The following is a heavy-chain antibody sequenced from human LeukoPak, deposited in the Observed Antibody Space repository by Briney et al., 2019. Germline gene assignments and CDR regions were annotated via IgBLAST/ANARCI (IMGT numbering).Heavy chain of an antibody. CDR3: TRRCGVAMTPLSAVCAFDF. V-gene: IGHV5-10-1*01. CDR2: IDPTDSST. J-gene: IGHJ3*01. Sequence: GESLRISCQGSGYAFTNYWINWVRQMPGKGLECMGKIDPTDSSTIYSPSFEVHVTITVDKSTSTAYLQWSGLKASDTAMYYCTRRCGVAMTPLSAVCAFDFWGQGTVVTVSS. D-gene: IGHD2-21*02. CDR1: GYAFTNYW.